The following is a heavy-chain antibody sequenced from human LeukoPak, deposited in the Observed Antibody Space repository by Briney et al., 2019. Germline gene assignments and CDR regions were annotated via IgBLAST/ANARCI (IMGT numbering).Heavy chain of an antibody. J-gene: IGHJ4*02. CDR1: GFTFSSYE. CDR2: ISSSGSTI. Sequence: SGGSLRLSCAASGFTFSSYEMNWVRQAPGKGLEWVSYISSSGSTIYYADSVKGRFTISRDNAKNSLYLQMNSLRAEDTALYYCARDGRVFSATDYWGQGTLVTVSS. D-gene: IGHD2-8*01. CDR3: ARDGRVFSATDY. V-gene: IGHV3-48*03.